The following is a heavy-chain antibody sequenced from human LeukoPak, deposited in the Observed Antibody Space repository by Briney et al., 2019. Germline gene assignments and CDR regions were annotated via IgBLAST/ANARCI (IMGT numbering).Heavy chain of an antibody. CDR3: ARAQSLTAPAGTFANS. D-gene: IGHD6-13*01. CDR2: INPNSGGT. V-gene: IGHV1-2*02. J-gene: IGHJ4*02. Sequence: GASVKVSCKASGYTFTGYYMHWVRQAPGQGLEWMGWINPNSGGTNYAQKFQGRATMTRDTSISTAYMELSRLRSDDTAVYHCARAQSLTAPAGTFANSWGQGTLVTVSS. CDR1: GYTFTGYY.